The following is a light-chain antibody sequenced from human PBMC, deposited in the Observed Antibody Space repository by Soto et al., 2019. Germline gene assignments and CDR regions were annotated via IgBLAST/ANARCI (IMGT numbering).Light chain of an antibody. J-gene: IGLJ2*01. V-gene: IGLV2-23*01. CDR3: CAFSSSSYVI. Sequence: QSVLTQPASVSGSPGQTITISCTGTSTDIGSYDLVSWYQQHPGKVPKLMIYEGSKRPSGVSYRFSASKSGNTASLTISGLQAEDEADYYCCAFSSSSYVIFGGGTQLDRP. CDR1: STDIGSYDL. CDR2: EGS.